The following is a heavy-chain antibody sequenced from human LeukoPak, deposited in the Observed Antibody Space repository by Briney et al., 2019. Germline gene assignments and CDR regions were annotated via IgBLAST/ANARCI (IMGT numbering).Heavy chain of an antibody. D-gene: IGHD3-10*01. J-gene: IGHJ6*03. V-gene: IGHV4-39*01. CDR1: GGSISSSSYY. Sequence: SETLSLTCTVSGGSISSSSYYWGWIRQPPGKGLEWIANIYYSGSTYYNPSLKSRVTISVDTSKNQLSLKLSAVTAADTAVYYCASVRRGFGESSKYYSYYYLDVWGNGTTVPIS. CDR3: ASVRRGFGESSKYYSYYYLDV. CDR2: IYYSGST.